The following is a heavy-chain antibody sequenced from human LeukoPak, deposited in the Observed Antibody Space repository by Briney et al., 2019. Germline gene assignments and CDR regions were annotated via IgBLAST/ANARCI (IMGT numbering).Heavy chain of an antibody. V-gene: IGHV1-69*13. D-gene: IGHD3-16*02. J-gene: IGHJ5*02. Sequence: SVKVSCKASRGSFRSYSINWVRQAPGQGLEWMGEIISMFGTPNYAQKIQGRVTITADESTSTVYMELSSLRFEDAAVYYCARRSPIDMSWGQGALVTVSS. CDR1: RGSFRSYS. CDR2: IISMFGTP. CDR3: ARRSPIDMS.